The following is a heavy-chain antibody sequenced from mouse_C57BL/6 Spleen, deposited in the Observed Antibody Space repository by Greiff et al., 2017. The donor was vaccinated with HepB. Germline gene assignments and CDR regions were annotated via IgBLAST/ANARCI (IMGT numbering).Heavy chain of an antibody. CDR3: GRGYDGAWYFDV. CDR2: IHPNSGST. J-gene: IGHJ1*03. D-gene: IGHD2-2*01. V-gene: IGHV1-64*01. Sequence: QVQLQQPGAELVKPGASVKLSCKASGYTFTSYWMHWVKQRPGQGLEWIGMIHPNSGSTNYNEKFKSKATLTVDKSSSTAYMQLSSLTSEDSAVYYCGRGYDGAWYFDVWGTGTTVTVSS. CDR1: GYTFTSYW.